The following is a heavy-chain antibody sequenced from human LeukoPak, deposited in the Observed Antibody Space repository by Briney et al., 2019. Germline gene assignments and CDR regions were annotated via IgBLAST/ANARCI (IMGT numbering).Heavy chain of an antibody. Sequence: ASVKVSCKASGYTFTSYGISWVRRAPGQGLEWMGWISAYNGNTNYAQKLQGRVTMTTDTSTSTAYMELRSLRSDDTAVYYCARNDYGDKQADYWGQGTLVTVSS. V-gene: IGHV1-18*01. CDR1: GYTFTSYG. J-gene: IGHJ4*02. D-gene: IGHD4-17*01. CDR3: ARNDYGDKQADY. CDR2: ISAYNGNT.